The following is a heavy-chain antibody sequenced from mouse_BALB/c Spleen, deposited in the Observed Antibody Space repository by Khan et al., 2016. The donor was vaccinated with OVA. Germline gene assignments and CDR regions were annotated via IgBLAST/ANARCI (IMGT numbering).Heavy chain of an antibody. CDR1: GYTFTSYW. V-gene: IGHV1S81*02. CDR2: TNPTNGRT. CDR3: ARIKKIVATYFDY. J-gene: IGHJ2*01. Sequence: QVQLQQSGAELVKAGASVKMSCKASGYTFTSYWMHWVKQRLGQGLEWFAETNPTNGRTYYNEKFKSKATLTVDKSSSTAYMLLSGPTSEDSAVYYWARIKKIVATYFDYWGQGTTLTVSS. D-gene: IGHD1-1*01.